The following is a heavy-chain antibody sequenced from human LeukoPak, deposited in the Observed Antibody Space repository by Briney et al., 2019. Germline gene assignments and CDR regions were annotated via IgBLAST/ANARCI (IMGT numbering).Heavy chain of an antibody. CDR3: ARIRCGQTDNICYNY. J-gene: IGHJ4*02. V-gene: IGHV4-34*01. CDR1: GVSFSGYY. CDR2: VSHGGDT. D-gene: IGHD2-8*01. Sequence: SETLSLTCAVHGVSFSGYYWSWIRQPPGKGLECIGEVSHGGDTNYNPSLKSRVTISVDTSENHFSLRLSSVTAADTAVYYCARIRCGQTDNICYNYWGQGTLVTVSP.